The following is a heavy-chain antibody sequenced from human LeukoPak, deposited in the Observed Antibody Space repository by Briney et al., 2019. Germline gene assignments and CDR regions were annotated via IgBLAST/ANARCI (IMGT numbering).Heavy chain of an antibody. J-gene: IGHJ5*02. CDR3: ARAHLIAAAGYNWFDP. CDR1: GYTFTAFY. CDR2: INPNSGAT. Sequence: ASVKVSCKASGYTFTAFYMHWVRQAPGQGLEWMGWINPNSGATDYAQKFQGRVTMTRDTSISTAYMELSRLRSDDTAVYYCARAHLIAAAGYNWFDPWGQGTLVTVSS. V-gene: IGHV1-2*02. D-gene: IGHD6-13*01.